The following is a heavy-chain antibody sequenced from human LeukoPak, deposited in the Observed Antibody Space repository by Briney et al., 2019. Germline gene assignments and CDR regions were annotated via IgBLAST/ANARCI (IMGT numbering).Heavy chain of an antibody. CDR1: GYTFTDFY. Sequence: ASVKVSCKASGYTFTDFYFNWVRQAPGQGLEWMGWINPNSGGTHYAQNFQDRVTMTRDTSINTAYMELSSLRSEDTAVYYCARDPYGSGNYYTYFDYWGQGTLVTVSS. CDR3: ARDPYGSGNYYTYFDY. J-gene: IGHJ4*02. V-gene: IGHV1-2*02. D-gene: IGHD3-10*01. CDR2: INPNSGGT.